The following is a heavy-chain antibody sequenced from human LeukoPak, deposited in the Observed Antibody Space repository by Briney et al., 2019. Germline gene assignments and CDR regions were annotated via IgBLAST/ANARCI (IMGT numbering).Heavy chain of an antibody. J-gene: IGHJ4*02. Sequence: SETLSLTCTVSGYSISSGYYWGWIRQPPGKGLEWIGSMYHTGSTYYNPSLKSRVTISVDTSKNQVSLKLSSVTAADTAVYYCAREDYYGSAADYWGQGTLVTVSS. CDR1: GYSISSGYY. CDR3: AREDYYGSAADY. V-gene: IGHV4-38-2*02. CDR2: MYHTGST. D-gene: IGHD3-10*01.